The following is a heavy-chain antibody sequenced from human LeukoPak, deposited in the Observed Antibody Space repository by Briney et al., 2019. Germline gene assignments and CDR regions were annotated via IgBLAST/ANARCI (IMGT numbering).Heavy chain of an antibody. D-gene: IGHD6-19*01. J-gene: IGHJ3*02. CDR2: IYYTGTT. CDR1: GGSISNYY. V-gene: IGHV4-59*01. Sequence: SETLSLTCTVSGGSISNYYWSWIRQPPGKGLERIGYIYYTGTTNYNPSLKSRVTISLDTSKNQFSLKLTSVNAADTAVYYCARESSGHLNAFDIWGQGTMVTVSS. CDR3: ARESSGHLNAFDI.